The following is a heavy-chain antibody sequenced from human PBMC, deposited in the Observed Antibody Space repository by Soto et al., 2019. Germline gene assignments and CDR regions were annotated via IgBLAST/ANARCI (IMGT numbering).Heavy chain of an antibody. CDR3: ARDRTVDYVDYYFDY. D-gene: IGHD3-10*02. CDR1: DGSISTYY. Sequence: SETLSLTCTVSDGSISTYYWSWIRQPAGKGLEWVGRIYTNGSTSYSPSLKSRLTMSVDTSKKQLSLKLSSVTAADTAVYYCARDRTVDYVDYYFDYWGQGTLVTAPQ. V-gene: IGHV4-4*07. CDR2: IYTNGST. J-gene: IGHJ4*02.